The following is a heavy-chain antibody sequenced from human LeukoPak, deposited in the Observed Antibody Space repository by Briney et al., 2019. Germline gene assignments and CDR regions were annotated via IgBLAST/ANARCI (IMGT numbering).Heavy chain of an antibody. CDR1: GLTFSTSG. CDR3: ATETNGRHYDY. V-gene: IGHV3-21*06. Sequence: GGSLRLSCTASGLTFSTSGFNWVRQAPGKGLEWVASIGPTGCDRYYADSIKGRFTISRDNANNFLYLQMNSLRAEDPAVYYCATETNGRHYDYWGQGTLLTVSS. CDR2: IGPTGCDR. D-gene: IGHD1-14*01. J-gene: IGHJ4*02.